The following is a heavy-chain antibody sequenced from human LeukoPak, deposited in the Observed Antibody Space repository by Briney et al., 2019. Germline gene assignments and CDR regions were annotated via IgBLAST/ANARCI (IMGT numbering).Heavy chain of an antibody. CDR2: ISAYNGNT. J-gene: IGHJ3*02. D-gene: IGHD5-18*01. Sequence: GASVKVSCKASGYTFTSYGISWVRQAPGQGLEWMGWISAYNGNTNYAQKLQGRVTMTTDTSTSTAYMELRSLRSDDTAVYYCASVRGYSYGGTPDAFDIWGQGTMVTVSS. V-gene: IGHV1-18*01. CDR3: ASVRGYSYGGTPDAFDI. CDR1: GYTFTSYG.